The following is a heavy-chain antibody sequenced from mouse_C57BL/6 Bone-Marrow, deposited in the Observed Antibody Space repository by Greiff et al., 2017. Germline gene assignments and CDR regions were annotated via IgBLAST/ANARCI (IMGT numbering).Heavy chain of an antibody. J-gene: IGHJ3*01. CDR1: GYTFTDYN. Sequence: EVKLQQSGPELVKPGASVKIPCKASGYTFTDYNMDWVKQSHGKSLEWIGDINPNNGGTIYNQKFKGKATLTVDKSSSTAYMELRSLTSEDTAVYYCARSFYDGYYTWFAYWGQGTLVTVSA. CDR3: ARSFYDGYYTWFAY. V-gene: IGHV1-18*01. D-gene: IGHD2-3*01. CDR2: INPNNGGT.